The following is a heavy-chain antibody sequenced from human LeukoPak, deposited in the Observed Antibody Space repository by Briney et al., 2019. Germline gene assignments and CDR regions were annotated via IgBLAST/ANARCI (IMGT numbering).Heavy chain of an antibody. D-gene: IGHD3-10*01. CDR3: ASGYYYGSGSYGYYYGMDV. CDR2: ISYDESNK. V-gene: IGHV3-30*03. CDR1: GFIFSSYG. Sequence: RRSLRLSCGASGFIFSSYGMHWVRQAPGKGLEWVAVISYDESNKYYADSVKGRFTISRDNSKNTLYLQMNSLRAEDTAVYYCASGYYYGSGSYGYYYGMDVWGQGTTVTVSS. J-gene: IGHJ6*02.